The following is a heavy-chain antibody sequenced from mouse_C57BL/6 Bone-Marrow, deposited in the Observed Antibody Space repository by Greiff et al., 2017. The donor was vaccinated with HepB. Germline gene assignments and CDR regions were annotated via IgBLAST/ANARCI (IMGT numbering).Heavy chain of an antibody. J-gene: IGHJ3*01. D-gene: IGHD1-2*01. Sequence: QVQLQQSGAELVKPGASVKISCKASGYAFSSYWMNWVKQRPGKGLEWIGQIYPGDGDTNYNGKFKGKATLTADKSSSTAYMQLSSLTSEDSAVYFCARVNYYGRGGFAYWDQGTLVTVSA. CDR3: ARVNYYGRGGFAY. V-gene: IGHV1-80*01. CDR2: IYPGDGDT. CDR1: GYAFSSYW.